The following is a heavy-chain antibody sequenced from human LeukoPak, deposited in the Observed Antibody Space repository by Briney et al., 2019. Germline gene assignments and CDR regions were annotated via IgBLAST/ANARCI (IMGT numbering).Heavy chain of an antibody. V-gene: IGHV3-30-3*01. J-gene: IGHJ5*02. D-gene: IGHD6-13*01. CDR2: ISYDGSNK. Sequence: GGSLRLSCAASGFTFSSYAMHWVRQAPGKGLEWVAVISYDGSNKYYADSVKGRFTISRDNSKNTLYLQMNSLRAEDTAVYYCAKEGGSSSWYVSGDNWFDPWGQGTLVTVSS. CDR1: GFTFSSYA. CDR3: AKEGGSSSWYVSGDNWFDP.